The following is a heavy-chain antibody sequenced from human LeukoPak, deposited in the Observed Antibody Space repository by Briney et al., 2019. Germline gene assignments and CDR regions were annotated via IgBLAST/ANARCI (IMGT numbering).Heavy chain of an antibody. CDR2: ISYDGSNK. J-gene: IGHJ4*02. Sequence: GRSLRLSCAASGFTFSSYGMHWVRHAPGKGLEWVAVISYDGSNKYYADSVKGRFTISRDNSKNTLYLQMNSLRAEDTAVYYCAKAGGSGWYPDFDYWGQGTLVTVSS. D-gene: IGHD6-19*01. V-gene: IGHV3-30*18. CDR3: AKAGGSGWYPDFDY. CDR1: GFTFSSYG.